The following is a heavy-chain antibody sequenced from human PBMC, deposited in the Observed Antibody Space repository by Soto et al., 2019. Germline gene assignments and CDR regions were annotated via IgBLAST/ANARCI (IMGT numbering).Heavy chain of an antibody. J-gene: IGHJ3*02. CDR1: GFAFGNYP. CDR2: ISGTGGMT. CDR3: AKDRTMARGIRAYDI. D-gene: IGHD3-10*01. V-gene: IGHV3-23*01. Sequence: EAQLLQSGGGLVQPGGSLRLSCVASGFAFGNYPMAWVRQTPGKGLQWISTISGTGGMTDYADSVRGRFTVSIDHAQDMVHLQMNSLRVDDTALYYCAKDRTMARGIRAYDIWGQGTMVTISS.